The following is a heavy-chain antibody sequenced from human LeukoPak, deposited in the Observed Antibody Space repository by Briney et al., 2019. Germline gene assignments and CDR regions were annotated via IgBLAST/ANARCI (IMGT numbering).Heavy chain of an antibody. CDR3: AVTTTVVHYYYYYGMDV. J-gene: IGHJ6*02. D-gene: IGHD4-17*01. CDR1: GFTFSSYA. V-gene: IGHV3-23*01. Sequence: GGSLRLSCAASGFTFSSYAMSWVRQAPGKGLEWVSGISGSGDSTYYADSVKGRFTISRDNSKNTLYLQMNSLRAEDTAVYYCAVTTTVVHYYYYYGMDVWGQGTTVTVSS. CDR2: ISGSGDST.